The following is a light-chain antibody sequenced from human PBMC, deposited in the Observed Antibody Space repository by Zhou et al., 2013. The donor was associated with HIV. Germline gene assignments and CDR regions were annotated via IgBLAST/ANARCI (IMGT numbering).Light chain of an antibody. CDR2: AAS. CDR1: QGISSW. V-gene: IGKV1-12*01. CDR3: QQANSFPYT. J-gene: IGKJ2*01. Sequence: DIQMTQSPSSVSASVGDRVTITCRASQGISSWLAWYQKKPGKAPKLLIYAASGLQSGVPSRFSGSGSGTDFTLTISSLQPEDFATYYCQQANSFPYTFGQGTKLDIK.